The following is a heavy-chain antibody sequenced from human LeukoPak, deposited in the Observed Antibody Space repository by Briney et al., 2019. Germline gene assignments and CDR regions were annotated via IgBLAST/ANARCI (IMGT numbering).Heavy chain of an antibody. J-gene: IGHJ5*02. V-gene: IGHV3-33*01. CDR2: IWYDGSNK. Sequence: GRSLRLSCAASGFTFSSYGMHWVRQAPGKGLEWVAVIWYDGSNKYYADSVKGRFTISRDNSKNTLYLQMNSLRAEDTAVYYCAGESPMVRGVIVSENWFDPWGQGTPVTVSS. D-gene: IGHD3-10*01. CDR3: AGESPMVRGVIVSENWFDP. CDR1: GFTFSSYG.